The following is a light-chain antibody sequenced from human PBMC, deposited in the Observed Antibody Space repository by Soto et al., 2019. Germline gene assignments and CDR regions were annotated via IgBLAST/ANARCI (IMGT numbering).Light chain of an antibody. J-gene: IGKJ5*01. CDR3: QQYNNWPPVT. CDR2: GAS. Sequence: IVLTQSPGTLSLSPGEGATLSCRASQSVGSDFLAWYQQRPGQPPRILIFGASGRAAGIPDRFSGSGSGTDFTLTISSLQSEDFAVYYCQQYNNWPPVTFGQGTRLEIK. CDR1: QSVGSDF. V-gene: IGKV3-20*01.